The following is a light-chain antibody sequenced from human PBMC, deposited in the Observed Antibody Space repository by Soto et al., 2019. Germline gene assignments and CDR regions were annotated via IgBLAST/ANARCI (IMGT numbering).Light chain of an antibody. Sequence: EIVMTQSPATLSVSPGERATLSCRASQGVSSNLAWYQQKPGQAPRLLIYGASTRATGIPARFSGSGSGTQFTLTISSLQSEDFAVYYLQQYNNWPPVTFGQGTRLEIK. J-gene: IGKJ5*01. CDR3: QQYNNWPPVT. CDR2: GAS. CDR1: QGVSSN. V-gene: IGKV3-15*01.